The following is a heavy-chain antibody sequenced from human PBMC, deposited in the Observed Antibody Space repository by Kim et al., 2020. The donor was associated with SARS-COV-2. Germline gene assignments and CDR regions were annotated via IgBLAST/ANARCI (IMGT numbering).Heavy chain of an antibody. J-gene: IGHJ4*02. CDR2: IGTAGDT. Sequence: GGSLRLSCAASGFTFSSYDMHWVRQATGKGLEWVSAIGTAGDTYYPGSVKGRFTISRENAKNSLYLQMNSLRAGDTAVYYCARALLPCYYDSSGYSLGYWGQGTLVTVSS. V-gene: IGHV3-13*01. CDR3: ARALLPCYYDSSGYSLGY. D-gene: IGHD3-22*01. CDR1: GFTFSSYD.